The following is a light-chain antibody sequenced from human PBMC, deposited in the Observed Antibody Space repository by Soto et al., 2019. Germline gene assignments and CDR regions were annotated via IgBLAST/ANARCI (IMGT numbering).Light chain of an antibody. CDR3: QQSYSTMAT. CDR1: QSIRTY. CDR2: AAS. Sequence: DFQMTQSPSSLSASIGDRVTITCRASQSIRTYLNWYQQKPGKAPQLLIYAASRLQSGVPSRFSGSGSGTDFTLTISSLQPEDFATYYCQQSYSTMATFGQGPKVEIK. J-gene: IGKJ1*01. V-gene: IGKV1-39*01.